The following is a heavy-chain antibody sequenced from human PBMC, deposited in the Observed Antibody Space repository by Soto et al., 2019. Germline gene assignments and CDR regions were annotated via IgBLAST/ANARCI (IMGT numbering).Heavy chain of an antibody. CDR3: ARGRVVVVPAAKVAAAGTGDY. CDR2: INHSGST. CDR1: GGSFSGYY. Sequence: QVQLQQWGAGLLKPSETLSLTCAVYGGSFSGYYWSWIRQPPGKGLEWIGEINHSGSTNYNPSLKSRVTRSVDTSKNQFSLKLSSVTAADTAVYYCARGRVVVVPAAKVAAAGTGDYWGQGTLVTVSS. J-gene: IGHJ4*02. V-gene: IGHV4-34*01. D-gene: IGHD2-2*01.